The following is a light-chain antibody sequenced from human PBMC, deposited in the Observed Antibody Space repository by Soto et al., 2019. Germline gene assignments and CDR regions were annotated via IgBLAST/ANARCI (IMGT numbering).Light chain of an antibody. J-gene: IGKJ1*01. CDR2: LGS. Sequence: DIVMTQSPLSLPVTPGEPASISCRSSQSLLHSNGYNYLDWYLQKPGQSPQLLIYLGSNRASGVPDRFSGSGSGTDFTLKVSRVEAEDVGVYYCMQRLQSWTFGQGTKVDI. CDR3: MQRLQSWT. V-gene: IGKV2-28*01. CDR1: QSLLHSNGYNY.